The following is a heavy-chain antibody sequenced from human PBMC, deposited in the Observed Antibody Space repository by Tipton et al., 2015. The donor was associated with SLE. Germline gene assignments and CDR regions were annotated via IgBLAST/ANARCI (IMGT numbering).Heavy chain of an antibody. J-gene: IGHJ4*02. D-gene: IGHD5-24*01. Sequence: TLSLTCTVSGVSIRSHYWSWIRQSPGKGLKWIGYMYNTERTKYNLSLESRVTMSVETSKNQFTLRLTSVTAADTAIYYCARLEWDGYNSPPYFDSWGQGILVTVSS. CDR3: ARLEWDGYNSPPYFDS. V-gene: IGHV4-59*08. CDR2: MYNTERT. CDR1: GVSIRSHY.